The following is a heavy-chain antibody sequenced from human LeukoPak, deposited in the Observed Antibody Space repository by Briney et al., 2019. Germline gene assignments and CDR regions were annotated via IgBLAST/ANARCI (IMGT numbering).Heavy chain of an antibody. CDR3: ARDRRGSGWYRSGSYGGHWFDP. Sequence: GGSLRLSCAASGFTASSNYMSWVRQAPGKGLEWVSVIYSGGSTYYADSVKGRFTISRDNSKNTLYLQMNSLRAEDTAVYYCARDRRGSGWYRSGSYGGHWFDPWGQGTLVTVSS. CDR1: GFTASSNY. V-gene: IGHV3-66*01. J-gene: IGHJ5*02. D-gene: IGHD6-19*01. CDR2: IYSGGST.